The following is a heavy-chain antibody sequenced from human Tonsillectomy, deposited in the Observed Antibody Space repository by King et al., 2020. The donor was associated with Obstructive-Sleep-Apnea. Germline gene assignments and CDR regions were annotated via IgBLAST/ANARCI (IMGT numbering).Heavy chain of an antibody. CDR3: ERGRGNWSLDY. Sequence: VQLVESGGGVVQPGRSLRLSCAASGFTFSSYPMHWVRQAPGKGLEWVAVISNDGSNKYYADSVKGRFTISRDTSKNTLYLQVNDLRGEDTAVYYCERGRGNWSLDYWGQGTLVTVSS. CDR2: ISNDGSNK. V-gene: IGHV3-30-3*01. D-gene: IGHD1-1*01. J-gene: IGHJ4*02. CDR1: GFTFSSYP.